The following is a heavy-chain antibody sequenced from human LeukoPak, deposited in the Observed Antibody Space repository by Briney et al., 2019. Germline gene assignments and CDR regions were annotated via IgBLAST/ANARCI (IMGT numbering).Heavy chain of an antibody. V-gene: IGHV3-30*02. D-gene: IGHD6-13*01. CDR3: AKTPKYSSSFQPWFDP. J-gene: IGHJ5*02. CDR2: IRYDGSNK. Sequence: GGSLRLSCAASGFTFSSYGIHWVRQAPGKGLEWVAFIRYDGSNKYHADSVKGRFTISRDNSKNTLYLQMNSLRAEDTAVYYCAKTPKYSSSFQPWFDPWGQGTLVTVSS. CDR1: GFTFSSYG.